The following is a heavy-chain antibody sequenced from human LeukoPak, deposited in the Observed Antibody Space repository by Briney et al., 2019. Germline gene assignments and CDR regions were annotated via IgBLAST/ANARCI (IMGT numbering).Heavy chain of an antibody. CDR3: ARDILYCSSTSCQDY. CDR1: GYTFTGYY. V-gene: IGHV1-2*02. Sequence: ASVKVSCKASGYTFTGYYMHWVRQAPGQGLEWMGWINPNSGGTNYAQKFQGRVTMTRDTSISTAYMELSRLRSDDTAVYYCARDILYCSSTSCQDYWGRGTLVTVSS. D-gene: IGHD2-2*01. CDR2: INPNSGGT. J-gene: IGHJ4*02.